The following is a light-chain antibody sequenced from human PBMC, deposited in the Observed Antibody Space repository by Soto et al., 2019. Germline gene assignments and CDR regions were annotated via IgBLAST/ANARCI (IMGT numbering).Light chain of an antibody. J-gene: IGKJ1*01. Sequence: EIQMTHSLSFLSSSVGDSVTITCRASQGIRIDLGWFQQRPGKAPKRLIYGASSLQSGVPSRFSGSGYGTEFTLTISNLQPEDFATYYCLQHNSFPRTFGQGTKVDIK. V-gene: IGKV1-17*02. CDR3: LQHNSFPRT. CDR2: GAS. CDR1: QGIRID.